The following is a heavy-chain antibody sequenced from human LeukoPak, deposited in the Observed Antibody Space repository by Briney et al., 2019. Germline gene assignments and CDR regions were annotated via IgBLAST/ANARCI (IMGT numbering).Heavy chain of an antibody. CDR3: ARAYIAVAGTLSFDY. Sequence: SETLSLTCAVYGGSFSGYYWSWIRQPPGKGLEWIGEINHSGNTNYNPSLKSRVTISVDTSKNQFSLKLSSVTAADTAVYYCARAYIAVAGTLSFDYWGQGTLVTVSS. J-gene: IGHJ4*02. CDR1: GGSFSGYY. D-gene: IGHD6-19*01. CDR2: INHSGNT. V-gene: IGHV4-34*01.